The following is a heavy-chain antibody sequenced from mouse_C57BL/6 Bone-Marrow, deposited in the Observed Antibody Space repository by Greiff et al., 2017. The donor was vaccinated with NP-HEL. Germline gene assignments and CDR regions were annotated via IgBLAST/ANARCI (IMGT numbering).Heavy chain of an antibody. CDR1: GYTFTSYW. V-gene: IGHV1-69*01. J-gene: IGHJ1*03. CDR2: IDPSDSYT. CDR3: ASRDYGSSYFDV. D-gene: IGHD1-1*01. Sequence: QQSCKASGYTFTSYWMHWVKQRPGQGLEWIGEIDPSDSYTNYNQKFKGKSTLTVDKSSSTAYMQLSSLTSEDSAVYYCASRDYGSSYFDVWGTGTTVTVSS.